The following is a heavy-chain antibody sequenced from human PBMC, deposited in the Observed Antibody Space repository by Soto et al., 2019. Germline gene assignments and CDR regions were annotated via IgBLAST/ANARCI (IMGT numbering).Heavy chain of an antibody. CDR2: IYWDDAK. CDR3: AHASRLVRGVISHYFDY. J-gene: IGHJ4*02. D-gene: IGHD3-10*01. Sequence: HITWKESGHTLVKPTRPLTLTCTFSGFSLTTSGAGVAWIRQPPGKALEWLALIYWDDAKRYSPSLKSRSTITKDTPKTEVVLTMTDMDPVDTATCYCAHASRLVRGVISHYFDYWGQGTLVTVSS. CDR1: GFSLTTSGAG. V-gene: IGHV2-5*02.